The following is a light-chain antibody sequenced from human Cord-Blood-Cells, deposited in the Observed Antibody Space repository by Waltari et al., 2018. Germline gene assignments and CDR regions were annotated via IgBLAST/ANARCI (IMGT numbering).Light chain of an antibody. CDR3: SSYTSSITLVV. V-gene: IGLV2-14*01. Sequence: QSALTQPASVSGSPGQSITISCTGTSSDVGGYNYVSWYQQHPGKAPKLMIYDVSNRPSRVSDCFSGSTSGNTASLTISGLQAEDEADYYCSSYTSSITLVVFGGGTKLTFL. J-gene: IGLJ2*01. CDR2: DVS. CDR1: SSDVGGYNY.